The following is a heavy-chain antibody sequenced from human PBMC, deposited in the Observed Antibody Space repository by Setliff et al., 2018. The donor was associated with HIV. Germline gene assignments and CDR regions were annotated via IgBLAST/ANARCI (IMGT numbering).Heavy chain of an antibody. D-gene: IGHD2-15*01. CDR3: AKTLPTLYPPHDYYFAMDV. V-gene: IGHV3-23*01. Sequence: PGGSLRLSCAPSGFTFGSYAMSWVRQAPGKGLEWVSVISGSGDSTFYADSVKGRFTISRDNSKSTLYLQMNSLRAEDTAVYYCAKTLPTLYPPHDYYFAMDVWGQGTTVTVSS. CDR1: GFTFGSYA. CDR2: ISGSGDST. J-gene: IGHJ6*02.